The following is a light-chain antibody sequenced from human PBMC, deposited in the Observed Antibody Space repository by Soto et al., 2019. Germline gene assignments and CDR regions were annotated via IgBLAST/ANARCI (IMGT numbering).Light chain of an antibody. CDR3: QTWVTGPPWV. CDR2: LKNDGSH. J-gene: IGLJ3*02. Sequence: HPVLTQSPSASASLGASVKLTCTLSSGHSTYDIAWHQQQPEKGPRYLMKLKNDGSHTKGDGIPDRFSGSSSGAERYLTISSLQSEDEADYYCQTWVTGPPWVFGGGTKLTVL. CDR1: SGHSTYD. V-gene: IGLV4-69*01.